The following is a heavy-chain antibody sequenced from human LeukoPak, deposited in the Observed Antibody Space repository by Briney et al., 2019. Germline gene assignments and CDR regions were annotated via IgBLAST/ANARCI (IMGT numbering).Heavy chain of an antibody. CDR1: GFTVSSNY. V-gene: IGHV3-53*01. CDR2: IYSGGST. Sequence: GGSLRLSCAASGFTVSSNYMSWVRQAPGKGLEWVSVIYSGGSTYYADSVKGRFTISRDNSKNTLYLQMNSLRAEDTAVYYCAKSTSEYYDILTGYYGAFDIWGQGTMVTVSS. CDR3: AKSTSEYYDILTGYYGAFDI. D-gene: IGHD3-9*01. J-gene: IGHJ3*02.